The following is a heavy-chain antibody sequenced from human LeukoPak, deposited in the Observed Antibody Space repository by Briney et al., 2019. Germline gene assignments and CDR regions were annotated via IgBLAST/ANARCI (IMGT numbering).Heavy chain of an antibody. CDR3: ARIFYDSSGYYYDY. Sequence: GGSLRLSCAASGFTVSSNYMSWVRQAPGKGLEWVSVIYTGGSTHYADSVKGRFTISRDNSKNTLYLQMGSLRAEDMAVYYCARIFYDSSGYYYDYWGQGTLVTVSS. V-gene: IGHV3-66*01. J-gene: IGHJ4*02. CDR1: GFTVSSNY. D-gene: IGHD3-22*01. CDR2: IYTGGST.